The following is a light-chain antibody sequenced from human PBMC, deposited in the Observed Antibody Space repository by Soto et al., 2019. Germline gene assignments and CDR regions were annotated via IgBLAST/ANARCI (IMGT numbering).Light chain of an antibody. V-gene: IGLV1-44*01. CDR1: SSNIGSNT. Sequence: QSVLTQPPSASGTPGQRVTISCSGSSSNIGSNTVNWYQQLPGTATKLLIYSNNQRPSGVPDRFSGSKSGTSASLAISGLQSEDEADYYCAAWDDSLNGYVFGTGTTVTVI. CDR2: SNN. CDR3: AAWDDSLNGYV. J-gene: IGLJ1*01.